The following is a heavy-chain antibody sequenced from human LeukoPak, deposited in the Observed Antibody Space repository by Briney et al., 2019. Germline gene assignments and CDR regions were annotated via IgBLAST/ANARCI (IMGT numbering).Heavy chain of an antibody. Sequence: GASVKVSCKVSGYTLTELSMHWVRLAPGKGHEWMGGFDPEDGETIYAQKFQGRVTMTEDTSTDTAYMELSSLRSEDTAVYYCATVTGYYNWFDPWGQGTLVTVSS. CDR1: GYTLTELS. CDR3: ATVTGYYNWFDP. V-gene: IGHV1-24*01. J-gene: IGHJ5*02. CDR2: FDPEDGET. D-gene: IGHD3-9*01.